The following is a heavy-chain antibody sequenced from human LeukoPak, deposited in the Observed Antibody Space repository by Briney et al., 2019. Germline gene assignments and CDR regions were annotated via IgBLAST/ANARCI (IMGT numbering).Heavy chain of an antibody. V-gene: IGHV4-30-2*01. CDR2: IYHSVHT. J-gene: IGHJ4*02. D-gene: IGHD3-22*01. Sequence: NPAETLSLTCTVSGGSIGSGAYYWSWIRQPPGKGREWIGYIYHSVHTYYNPSLKSRVTISVDRSQNPFSLKFTSVTAAATAVYYCARDSSGLISEYYFDYWGQGTLVTVSS. CDR1: GGSIGSGAYY. CDR3: ARDSSGLISEYYFDY.